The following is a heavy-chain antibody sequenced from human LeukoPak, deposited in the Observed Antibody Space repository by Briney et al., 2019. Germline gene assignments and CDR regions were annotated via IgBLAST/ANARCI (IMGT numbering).Heavy chain of an antibody. CDR1: GFTFSSYG. CDR3: AKDLSVAGMDWFDP. CDR2: IRYDGSNK. Sequence: PGGSLRLSCAASGFTFSSYGMHWVRQAPGKGLEWVAFIRYDGSNKYYADSVKGRFTISRDNSKNTLYLQMNSLRAEDTAVYYCAKDLSVAGMDWFDPWGQGTLVTVSS. V-gene: IGHV3-30*02. J-gene: IGHJ5*02. D-gene: IGHD6-19*01.